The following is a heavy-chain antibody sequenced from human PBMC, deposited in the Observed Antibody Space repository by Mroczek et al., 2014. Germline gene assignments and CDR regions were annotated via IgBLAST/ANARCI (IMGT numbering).Heavy chain of an antibody. CDR2: IYPGDSDT. CDR1: GYSFTSYW. D-gene: IGHD1-26*01. Sequence: VQLVESGAEVKKPGESLKISCKGSGYSFTSYWIGWVRQMPGKGLEWMGIIYPGDSDTRYSPSFQGQVTISADKSISTAYLQWSSLKASDTAMYYCAREGVGEGSGSYPRGIYFDYWGQGTLVTVSS. CDR3: AREGVGEGSGSYPRGIYFDY. J-gene: IGHJ4*02. V-gene: IGHV5-51*03.